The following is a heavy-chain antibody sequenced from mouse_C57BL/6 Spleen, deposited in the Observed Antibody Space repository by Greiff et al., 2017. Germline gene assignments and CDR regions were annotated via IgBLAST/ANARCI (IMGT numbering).Heavy chain of an antibody. Sequence: EVQRVESGPELVKPGASVKISCKASGYTFTDYYMNWVKQSHGKSLEWIGDINPNNGGTSYNQKFKGKATLTVDKSSSTAYMELRSLTSEDSAVYYCARRGIKDWYFDVWGTGTTVTVSS. CDR3: ARRGIKDWYFDV. J-gene: IGHJ1*03. V-gene: IGHV1-26*01. CDR1: GYTFTDYY. CDR2: INPNNGGT.